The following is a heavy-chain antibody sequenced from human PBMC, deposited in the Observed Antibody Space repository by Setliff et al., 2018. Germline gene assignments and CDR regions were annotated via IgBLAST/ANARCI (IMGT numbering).Heavy chain of an antibody. CDR3: ARQKSTGSGNNWFDP. Sequence: LGESLKISCKGSGFSFTDFWIGWVRQMPGKGLEWMGLIYAGDSDTRYNPSFQGRVTMSADKSINTAYLQWSSLKASDTAIYYCARQKSTGSGNNWFDPWGQGTLGTVS. V-gene: IGHV5-51*01. D-gene: IGHD3-10*01. CDR1: GFSFTDFW. J-gene: IGHJ5*02. CDR2: IYAGDSDT.